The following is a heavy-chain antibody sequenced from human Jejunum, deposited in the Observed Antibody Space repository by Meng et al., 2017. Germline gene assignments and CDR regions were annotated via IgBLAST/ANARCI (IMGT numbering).Heavy chain of an antibody. J-gene: IGHJ3*01. CDR2: TYYRSKWYN. V-gene: IGHV6-1*01. CDR3: ARGSHYAFDV. CDR1: GDSVSSNTGA. Sequence: VQFQLSGTGLVKPSHTLSLTCAISGDSVSSNTGAWNWIRQSPSRGLEWLGRTYYRSKWYNDYAVSVIGRITINPDTSKSQFSLQLNSVTPEDTAVYYCARGSHYAFDVWGQGTMVTVSS.